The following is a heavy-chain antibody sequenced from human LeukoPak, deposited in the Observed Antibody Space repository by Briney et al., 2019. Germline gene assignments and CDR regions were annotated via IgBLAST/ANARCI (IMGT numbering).Heavy chain of an antibody. J-gene: IGHJ4*02. CDR2: INQDGSEK. D-gene: IGHD1-26*01. CDR3: ARGSGSYGY. CDR1: GFTFSSYA. V-gene: IGHV3-7*01. Sequence: PGGSLRLSCAASGFTFSSYAMSWVRQAPGKGLEWVANINQDGSEKYYVDSVKGRFTISRDNAKNSLYLQMNSLRAEDTAIYYCARGSGSYGYWGQGTLVTVSS.